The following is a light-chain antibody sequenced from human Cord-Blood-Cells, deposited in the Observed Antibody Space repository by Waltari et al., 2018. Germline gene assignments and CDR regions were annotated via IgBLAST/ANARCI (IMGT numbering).Light chain of an antibody. J-gene: IGKJ5*01. CDR2: AAS. CDR3: QQSYSTPQS. CDR1: QSISSY. V-gene: IGKV1-39*01. Sequence: DIQMTQSPSSLSASVGDRVTITCRGSQSISSYLNWYQQKPGKAPKLLIYAASSLQSWVPSRFSGSGSGTDFTLTISSLQPEDFATYYCQQSYSTPQSFGQGTRLEIK.